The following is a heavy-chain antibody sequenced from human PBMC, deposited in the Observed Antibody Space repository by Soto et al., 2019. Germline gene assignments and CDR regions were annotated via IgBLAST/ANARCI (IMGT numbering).Heavy chain of an antibody. J-gene: IGHJ4*01. D-gene: IGHD2-21*01. Sequence: GGSLRLSCAASGFTFSDHYMDWVRQAPGKGLEWVGRIRNKANSYTTEYAASVKGRFTISRDDSKNSLFLQMNSLKTEDTAVYYCSRAGILTTPYYFDYWGQGTLVTVSS. CDR1: GFTFSDHY. CDR2: IRNKANSYTT. CDR3: SRAGILTTPYYFDY. V-gene: IGHV3-72*01.